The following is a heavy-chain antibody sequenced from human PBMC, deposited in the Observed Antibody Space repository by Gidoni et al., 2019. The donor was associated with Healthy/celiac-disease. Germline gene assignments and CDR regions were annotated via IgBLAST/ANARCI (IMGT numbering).Heavy chain of an antibody. Sequence: QVTLRESGPALVKPTQTLTLTCTFSGFSLSTSGMCVSWIRQPPGKALEWLALIDWDDDKYYSTSLKTRLTISKDTSKNQVVLTMTNMDPVDTATYYCARAYSGSYYGRPFDYWGQGTLVTVSS. J-gene: IGHJ4*02. CDR3: ARAYSGSYYGRPFDY. D-gene: IGHD1-26*01. CDR2: IDWDDDK. CDR1: GFSLSTSGMC. V-gene: IGHV2-70*01.